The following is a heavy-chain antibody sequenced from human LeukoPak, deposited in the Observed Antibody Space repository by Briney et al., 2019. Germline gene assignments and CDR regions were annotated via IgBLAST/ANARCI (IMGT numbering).Heavy chain of an antibody. CDR3: ARQLYGSDY. CDR1: GVSFSTYY. V-gene: IGHV4-34*01. D-gene: IGHD4-17*01. CDR2: VNHSGYT. Sequence: PSETLSLTCDVSGVSFSTYYWSWIRQSPEKGLEWIGEVNHSGYTNYNPSLKGRVTISVDTSKNQFSLKLSSVTAADTAVYYCARQLYGSDYCGQGTLVTVSS. J-gene: IGHJ4*02.